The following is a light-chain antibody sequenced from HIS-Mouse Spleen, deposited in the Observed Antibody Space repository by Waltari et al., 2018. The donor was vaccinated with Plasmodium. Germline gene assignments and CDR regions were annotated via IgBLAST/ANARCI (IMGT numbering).Light chain of an antibody. CDR2: GKN. J-gene: IGLJ2*01. CDR3: NTRDSSGTHGV. CDR1: SLRSYY. Sequence: SSELTQDPAVSVALGQTVRITCQGDSLRSYYASWYQQKPGQAPILVIYGKNNRPAGTTDRFSGSSSGNTASWTITGAQAEDEADYYCNTRDSSGTHGVFGGGTKLTVL. V-gene: IGLV3-19*01.